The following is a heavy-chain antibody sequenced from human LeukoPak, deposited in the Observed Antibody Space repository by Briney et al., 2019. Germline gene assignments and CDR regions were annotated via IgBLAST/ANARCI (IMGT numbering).Heavy chain of an antibody. CDR1: GGSISSYY. Sequence: SETLSLTCTVSGGSISSYYWSWIRQPPGKGLEWIGYIYYSGSTNYNPSLKSRVTISVDTSKNQFSLKLSSVTAADTAIYYCARTYYYGSGRYFDYWGRGTLVTVSS. V-gene: IGHV4-59*01. CDR3: ARTYYYGSGRYFDY. D-gene: IGHD3-10*01. J-gene: IGHJ4*02. CDR2: IYYSGST.